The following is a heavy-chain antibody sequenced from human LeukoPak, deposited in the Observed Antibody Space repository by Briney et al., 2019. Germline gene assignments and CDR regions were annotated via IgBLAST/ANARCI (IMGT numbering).Heavy chain of an antibody. Sequence: ASVKVSCKVSGYTLTELSMHWVRQAPGKGLEWMGDFDPEDSETIYAQKFQGRVTMTEDTFTDTAYMELSSLRSEDTAVYYCATVRVMITFGGVERDYWGQGTLVTVSS. CDR2: FDPEDSET. V-gene: IGHV1-24*01. D-gene: IGHD3-16*01. J-gene: IGHJ4*02. CDR1: GYTLTELS. CDR3: ATVRVMITFGGVERDY.